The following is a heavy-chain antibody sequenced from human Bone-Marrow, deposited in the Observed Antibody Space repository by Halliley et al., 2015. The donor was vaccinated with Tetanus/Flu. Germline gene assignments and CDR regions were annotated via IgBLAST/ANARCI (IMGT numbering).Heavy chain of an antibody. D-gene: IGHD1-1*01. CDR2: IYPGDSDT. CDR1: GYSFTNYW. V-gene: IGHV5-51*03. J-gene: IGHJ4*02. CDR3: ARLTQIELQDY. Sequence: EVQLVQSGAEVKKPGESLKISCKGSGYSFTNYWIGWVRQLSGKGLEWMGIIYPGDSDTRYSPSFQGHVTISTDKSTSTAYLQWSSLKASDTAIYYCARLTQIELQDYWGQGTLVTVSS.